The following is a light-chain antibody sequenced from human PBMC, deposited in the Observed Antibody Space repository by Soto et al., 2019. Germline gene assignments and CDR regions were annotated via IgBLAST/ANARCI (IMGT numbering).Light chain of an antibody. CDR3: SSYTGSDKSVV. V-gene: IGLV2-8*01. Sequence: QSVLTQPPSASGYPGQSVTISCTGTSSDVGGYNSVSWYQQHPGKAPKLMISEVNKRPSGVPDRFSGSKSGNTASLTVSGLQADDEADYYCSSYTGSDKSVVFGGGTKLTVL. CDR1: SSDVGGYNS. J-gene: IGLJ2*01. CDR2: EVN.